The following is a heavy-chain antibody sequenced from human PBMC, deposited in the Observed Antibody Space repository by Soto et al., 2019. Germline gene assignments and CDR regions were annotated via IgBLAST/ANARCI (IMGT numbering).Heavy chain of an antibody. CDR1: GFTFSNYA. Sequence: QVQLVESGGGVVQPGRSLRLSCAASGFTFSNYAMHWVRQAPGKGLECVAVISYSGGNRFYRDYVKGRFTISRDNSKNPVDLQIDSRRYEDAAVYYCARGDREDTAVVIGVRPGEYGVDVWGQGTTVTVSS. D-gene: IGHD2-15*01. CDR3: ARGDREDTAVVIGVRPGEYGVDV. V-gene: IGHV3-30*04. J-gene: IGHJ6*02. CDR2: ISYSGGNR.